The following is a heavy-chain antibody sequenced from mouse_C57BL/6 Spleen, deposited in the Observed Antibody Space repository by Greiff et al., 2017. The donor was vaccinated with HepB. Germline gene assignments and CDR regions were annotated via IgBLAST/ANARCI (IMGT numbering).Heavy chain of an antibody. CDR1: GFSLTSYG. J-gene: IGHJ2*01. V-gene: IGHV2-5*01. CDR3: AKNLDSSGYYFDY. D-gene: IGHD3-2*02. CDR2: IWRGGST. Sequence: VKLVESGPGLVQPSQRLSITCTVSGFSLTSYGVHWVRQSPGKGLEWLGVIWRGGSTDYNAAFMSRLSITKDNSKSQVFFKMNSLQADDTAIYYCAKNLDSSGYYFDYWGQGTTLTVSS.